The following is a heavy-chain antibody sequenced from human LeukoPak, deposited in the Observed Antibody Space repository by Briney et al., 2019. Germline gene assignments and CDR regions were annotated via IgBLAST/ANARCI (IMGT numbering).Heavy chain of an antibody. CDR2: IKSKTDGGTT. CDR3: TTEPIKKGAHGDYPNFDY. J-gene: IGHJ4*02. CDR1: GFTFSNAW. D-gene: IGHD4-17*01. Sequence: GGSLRLSCAASGFTFSNAWMSWVRQAPGKGLEWVGRIKSKTDGGTTDYAAPVKGRFTISRDDSKNTLYLQMNSLETEDTAVYYCTTEPIKKGAHGDYPNFDYWGQGTLVTVSS. V-gene: IGHV3-15*01.